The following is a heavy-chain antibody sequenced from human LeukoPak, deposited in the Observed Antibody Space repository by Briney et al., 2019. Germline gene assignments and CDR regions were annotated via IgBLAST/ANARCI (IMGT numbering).Heavy chain of an antibody. Sequence: SETLSLTCTVSGYSISSGYYWGWIRQPPGKGLEWIGSIYHSGRTFYNPSLKSRVTISVDTSKNQFSLKLSSVTAADTAVYYCVRHQEGMVRGVLYYMDVWGTGTTVTISS. D-gene: IGHD3-10*01. J-gene: IGHJ6*03. CDR1: GYSISSGYY. V-gene: IGHV4-38-2*02. CDR3: VRHQEGMVRGVLYYMDV. CDR2: IYHSGRT.